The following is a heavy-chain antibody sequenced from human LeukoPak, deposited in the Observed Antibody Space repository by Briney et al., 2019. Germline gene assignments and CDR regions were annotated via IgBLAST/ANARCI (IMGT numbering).Heavy chain of an antibody. Sequence: GGSLRLSCAGSGFTFSSYSMIWVCQAPGKGLQWVSSISSSSSYIYYADSLKGRFTISRDNAKNTLYLQMNSLRAEDTAVYYCAREKISFGWSGYVHDYFDYWGQGTLVTVSS. CDR3: AREKISFGWSGYVHDYFDY. CDR2: ISSSSSYI. CDR1: GFTFSSYS. D-gene: IGHD3-3*01. J-gene: IGHJ4*02. V-gene: IGHV3-21*01.